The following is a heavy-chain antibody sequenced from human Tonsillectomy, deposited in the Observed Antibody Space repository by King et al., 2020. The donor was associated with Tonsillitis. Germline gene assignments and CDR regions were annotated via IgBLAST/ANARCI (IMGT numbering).Heavy chain of an antibody. CDR1: GSTFISYP. V-gene: IGHV3-30*01. Sequence: QLVQSGGGVVPPGRSLRLSCAAYGSTFISYPMHWVRQAPCNGLEWVAVISYDGSNKYYADSVTGRFTISRDNSKNTLYLQMNSLRAEDTAVYYCARAGWEVLLYYFDYWGQGTLVTVSS. CDR2: ISYDGSNK. D-gene: IGHD1-26*01. CDR3: ARAGWEVLLYYFDY. J-gene: IGHJ4*02.